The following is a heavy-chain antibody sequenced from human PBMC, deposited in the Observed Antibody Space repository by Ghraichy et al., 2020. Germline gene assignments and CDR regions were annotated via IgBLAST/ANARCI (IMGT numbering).Heavy chain of an antibody. V-gene: IGHV4-30-4*01. CDR2: ICYSGST. Sequence: SETLSLTCTVSGGSISSGDYYWSWIRQPPGKGLEWIGYICYSGSTYYNPSLKSRVTISVDTSQNHFSLNLSSVTAADTAVYYCARAYLNDIYHLVSYYYYGMDVWGQGTTVTVSS. D-gene: IGHD2-2*01. CDR1: GGSISSGDYY. CDR3: ARAYLNDIYHLVSYYYYGMDV. J-gene: IGHJ6*02.